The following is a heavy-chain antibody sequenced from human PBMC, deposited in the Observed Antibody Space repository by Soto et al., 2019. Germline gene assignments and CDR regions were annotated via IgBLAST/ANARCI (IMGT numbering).Heavy chain of an antibody. Sequence: GASVKVSCKASGYTFTSYYMHWVRQAPGQGLEWMGIINPSGGSTSYAQKFQGRVTMTRDTSTSTVYMELSSLRSEDTAVYYCAREVFMDSSGYYYGMDVWGQGTTVTVSS. CDR1: GYTFTSYY. CDR3: AREVFMDSSGYYYGMDV. D-gene: IGHD3-22*01. CDR2: INPSGGST. J-gene: IGHJ6*02. V-gene: IGHV1-46*01.